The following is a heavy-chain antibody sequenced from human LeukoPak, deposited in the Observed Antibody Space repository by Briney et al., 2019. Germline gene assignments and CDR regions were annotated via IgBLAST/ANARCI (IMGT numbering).Heavy chain of an antibody. CDR3: ARDFVGGIAALDY. Sequence: AASVKVSCKASGYTFTSYGISWVRQAPGQGLEWMGWISAYNGNTNYAQKLQGRVTMTTDTSTSTVYMELSSLRSEDTAVYYCARDFVGGIAALDYWGQGTLVTVSS. J-gene: IGHJ4*02. CDR1: GYTFTSYG. V-gene: IGHV1-18*01. D-gene: IGHD6-13*01. CDR2: ISAYNGNT.